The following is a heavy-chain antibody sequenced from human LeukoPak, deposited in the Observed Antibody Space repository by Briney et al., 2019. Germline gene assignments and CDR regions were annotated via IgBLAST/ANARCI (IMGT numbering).Heavy chain of an antibody. CDR2: IIPILGIA. Sequence: ASVKVSCKASGGTFSSYAISWVRQAPGQGLEWMGRIIPILGIANYAQKFQGRVTITADKSTCTAYMELSSLRSEDTAVYYCASPSYGSGSYYSLDYWGQGTLVTVSS. J-gene: IGHJ4*02. V-gene: IGHV1-69*04. CDR3: ASPSYGSGSYYSLDY. CDR1: GGTFSSYA. D-gene: IGHD3-10*01.